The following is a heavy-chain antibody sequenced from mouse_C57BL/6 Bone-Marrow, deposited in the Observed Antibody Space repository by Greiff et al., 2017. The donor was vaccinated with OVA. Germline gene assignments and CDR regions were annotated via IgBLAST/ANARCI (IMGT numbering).Heavy chain of an antibody. J-gene: IGHJ2*01. Sequence: VKLQQPGAELVKPGASVKLSCKASGYTFTSYWMHWVKQRPGQGLEWIGMIHPTSGSTNYNEKFKSKATLTVDKSSSTAYMQLSSLTSEDSAVYYCGIGYAFDYWGQGTTLTVSS. CDR1: GYTFTSYW. CDR2: IHPTSGST. CDR3: GIGYAFDY. V-gene: IGHV1-64*01. D-gene: IGHD2-2*01.